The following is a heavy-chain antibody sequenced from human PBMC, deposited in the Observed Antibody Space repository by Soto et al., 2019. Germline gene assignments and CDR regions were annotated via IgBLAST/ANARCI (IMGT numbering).Heavy chain of an antibody. CDR2: IIPIFGTA. V-gene: IGHV1-69*13. Sequence: ASVKVSCKASGGTFSSYAISWVRQAPGQGLEWMGGIIPIFGTANYAQKFQGRVTITADESTSTAYMELSSLSSDDTAVYYCASFYSSSRGEYYYYGMDVWGQGTTVTVSS. CDR1: GGTFSSYA. J-gene: IGHJ6*02. CDR3: ASFYSSSRGEYYYYGMDV. D-gene: IGHD6-13*01.